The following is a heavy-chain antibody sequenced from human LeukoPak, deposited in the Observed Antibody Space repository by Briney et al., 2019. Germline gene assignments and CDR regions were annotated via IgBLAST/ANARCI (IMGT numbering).Heavy chain of an antibody. V-gene: IGHV4-34*01. CDR2: INHSGST. CDR3: ARVRYYDSSGYYQYFDY. Sequence: PSETLSLTCAVYGGSFSGYYWSWIRQPPGKGLEWIGEINHSGSTNYNPSLKSRVTISIDTSKNQFSLKLSSVTAADTAVYYCARVRYYDSSGYYQYFDYWGQGTLVTVSS. CDR1: GGSFSGYY. D-gene: IGHD3-22*01. J-gene: IGHJ4*02.